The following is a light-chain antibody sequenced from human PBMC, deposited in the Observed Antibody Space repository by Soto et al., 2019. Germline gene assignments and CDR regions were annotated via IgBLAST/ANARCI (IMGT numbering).Light chain of an antibody. J-gene: IGLJ3*02. V-gene: IGLV1-51*01. CDR3: ATWDTSLSAVV. CDR1: SSNIGDNF. CDR2: ANH. Sequence: QSVLTQPPSVSAAPGQKVTISCFGSSSNIGDNFVSWHQQFPGTAPKLLIYANHRRPSAIPDRFSASKSGTSATLAITGLQTGDDADYYCATWDTSLSAVVFGGGTKVTVL.